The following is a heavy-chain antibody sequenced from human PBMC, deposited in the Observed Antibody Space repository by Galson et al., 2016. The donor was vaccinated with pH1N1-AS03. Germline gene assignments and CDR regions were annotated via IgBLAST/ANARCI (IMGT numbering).Heavy chain of an antibody. CDR1: GGTFGSYA. D-gene: IGHD1-26*01. Sequence: SVKVSCKASGGTFGSYAVSWVRQAPGQGLEWMGGIIPIFGTTHYAQRFQVRVTITADASTTTASMELSSLRFEDTAMYYCARDVSGSYGLDYWGQGTQVTVSS. J-gene: IGHJ4*02. CDR2: IIPIFGTT. V-gene: IGHV1-69*13. CDR3: ARDVSGSYGLDY.